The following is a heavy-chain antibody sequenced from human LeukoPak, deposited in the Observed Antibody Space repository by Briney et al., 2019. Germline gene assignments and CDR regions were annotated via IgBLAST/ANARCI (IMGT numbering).Heavy chain of an antibody. CDR3: ARDASMTYYDFWSGYYYYYGMDV. Sequence: GGSLRLSCAASGFTFSSYGMHWVRQAPGKGLEWVAVIWYDGSNKYYAGSVKGRFTISRDNSKNTLYLQMNSLRAEDTAVYYCARDASMTYYDFWSGYYYYYGMDVWGQGTTVTVSS. V-gene: IGHV3-33*01. J-gene: IGHJ6*02. D-gene: IGHD3-3*01. CDR2: IWYDGSNK. CDR1: GFTFSSYG.